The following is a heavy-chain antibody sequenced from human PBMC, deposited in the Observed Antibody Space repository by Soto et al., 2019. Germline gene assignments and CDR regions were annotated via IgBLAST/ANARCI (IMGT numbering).Heavy chain of an antibody. V-gene: IGHV4-34*01. D-gene: IGHD3-10*02. CDR2: INHSGST. J-gene: IGHJ5*02. CDR1: GGSFSGYY. Sequence: TSELMSLTSAVYGGSFSGYYWSWIRQPPGKGLEWIGEINHSGSTNYNPSLKSRVTISVDTSKNQFSLKLSSVTAADTVVYYCGRGCLVCGFDPWGQGILVTVSA. CDR3: GRGCLVCGFDP.